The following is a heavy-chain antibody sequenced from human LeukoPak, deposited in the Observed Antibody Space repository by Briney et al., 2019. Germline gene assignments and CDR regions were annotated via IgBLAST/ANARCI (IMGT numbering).Heavy chain of an antibody. CDR3: AKDQGKPAAGIFDY. CDR1: GFTFSSYA. D-gene: IGHD1-14*01. J-gene: IGHJ4*02. CDR2: ISGSGGSI. V-gene: IGHV3-23*01. Sequence: GGSLRLSCAASGFTFSSYAMSWVRQAPGKGLEWVSVISGSGGSIYYADSVKGRFTISRDNSKNTLYLQMNSLRAEDTALYYCAKDQGKPAAGIFDYWGKGTLVTVPS.